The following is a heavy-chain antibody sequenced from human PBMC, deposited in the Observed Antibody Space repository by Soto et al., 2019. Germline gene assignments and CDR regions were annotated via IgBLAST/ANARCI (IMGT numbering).Heavy chain of an antibody. D-gene: IGHD3-22*01. CDR2: INPSGGST. Sequence: GASVKVSCKASGYTFTSYYMHWVRQAPGQGLEWMGIINPSGGSTSYAQKFQGRVTMTRDTSTSTVYMELSSLRSEDTAVYYCAREGWDHDSSGYYYEAYDAFDIWGQGTMVTVSS. J-gene: IGHJ3*02. CDR3: AREGWDHDSSGYYYEAYDAFDI. CDR1: GYTFTSYY. V-gene: IGHV1-46*01.